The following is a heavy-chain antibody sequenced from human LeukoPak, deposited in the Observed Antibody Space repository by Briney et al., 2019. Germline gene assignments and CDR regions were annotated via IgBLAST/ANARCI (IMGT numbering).Heavy chain of an antibody. D-gene: IGHD7-27*01. V-gene: IGHV4-34*01. CDR1: GGSFSGYY. CDR2: INHSGST. J-gene: IGHJ3*02. Sequence: SETLSLTCAVYGGSFSGYYWSWIRQPPGKGLEWIGEINHSGSTNYNPSLKSRVTISVDTSKNQFSLKLISVTAADTAVYYCARYLNWGSASAFDIWGQGTIVTVSS. CDR3: ARYLNWGSASAFDI.